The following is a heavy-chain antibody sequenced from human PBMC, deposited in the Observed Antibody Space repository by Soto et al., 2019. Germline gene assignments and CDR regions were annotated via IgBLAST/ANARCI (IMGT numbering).Heavy chain of an antibody. J-gene: IGHJ4*02. V-gene: IGHV4-39*01. D-gene: IGHD5-18*01. CDR3: ARQRYSYGLGYFDY. CDR1: GDSISSSNYY. CDR2: IYYSGST. Sequence: PSETLSLTCTVSGDSISSSNYYWGWIRQSPGKGLEWIGSIYYSGSTYYNPSLKSRVTISVDTSKNQFSLKLSSVTAADTAVYYCARQRYSYGLGYFDYWGQGTQVTVSS.